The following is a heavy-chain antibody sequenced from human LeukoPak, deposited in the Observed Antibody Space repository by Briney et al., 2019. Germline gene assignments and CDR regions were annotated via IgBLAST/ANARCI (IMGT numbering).Heavy chain of an antibody. CDR3: ASPGGSHDYSNYAL. V-gene: IGHV1-18*01. D-gene: IGHD4-11*01. Sequence: ASVKVSCKASGYMFISYGISWVRQAPGQGLEWMGWISAYNGNTNYAQNLQDRVTMTTDTSTSTAYMELRSLRSDDTAVYYCASPGGSHDYSNYALWGQGTLVTVSS. J-gene: IGHJ4*02. CDR1: GYMFISYG. CDR2: ISAYNGNT.